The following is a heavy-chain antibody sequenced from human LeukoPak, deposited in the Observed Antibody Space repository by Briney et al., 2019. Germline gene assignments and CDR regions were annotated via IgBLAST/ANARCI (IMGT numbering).Heavy chain of an antibody. CDR3: ARAGYSSSPGWFDP. Sequence: GESLKISCKGSGYSFSTYWIGWVRQRPGKGLEWMGIIYPGDSDTRHSPSFQGQVTISADKSISTAYLQWSSLQASDTAMYYCARAGYSSSPGWFDPWGQGTLVTVSS. CDR1: GYSFSTYW. J-gene: IGHJ5*02. CDR2: IYPGDSDT. V-gene: IGHV5-51*01. D-gene: IGHD6-13*01.